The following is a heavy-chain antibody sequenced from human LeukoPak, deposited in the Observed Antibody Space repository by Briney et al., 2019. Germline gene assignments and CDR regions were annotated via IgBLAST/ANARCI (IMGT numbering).Heavy chain of an antibody. CDR2: ISGSGGST. CDR3: AKDGYDFWSGYWPDY. CDR1: GFTFSNYA. J-gene: IGHJ4*02. D-gene: IGHD3-3*01. Sequence: GGSLRLSCAASGFTFSNYAVSWVRQAPGKGLEWVSSISGSGGSTNYADSVKGRFTISRDSSKNTLYLQMNSLRAEDMAVYYCAKDGYDFWSGYWPDYWGQGTLVTVSS. V-gene: IGHV3-23*01.